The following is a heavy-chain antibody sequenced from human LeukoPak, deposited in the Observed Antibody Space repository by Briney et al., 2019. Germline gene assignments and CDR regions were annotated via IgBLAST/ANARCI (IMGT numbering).Heavy chain of an antibody. Sequence: PSETLSLTCTVSVDSLSSSSYYWGWIRLPPGKGLECLVSIYDAGSTYYNPSLKSRATISVDTSKNQFTLKLSSVTAADTAVYYCARSLMTLSDAFDIWGQGTMVTVSS. V-gene: IGHV4-39*01. D-gene: IGHD2/OR15-2a*01. CDR3: ARSLMTLSDAFDI. CDR1: VDSLSSSSYY. CDR2: IYDAGST. J-gene: IGHJ3*02.